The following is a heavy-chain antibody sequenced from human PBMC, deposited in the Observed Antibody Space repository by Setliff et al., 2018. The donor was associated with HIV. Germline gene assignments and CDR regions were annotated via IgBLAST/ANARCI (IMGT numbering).Heavy chain of an antibody. V-gene: IGHV1-3*01. CDR1: GYTFTSYA. CDR2: INAGNGNT. Sequence: ASVKVSCKASGYTFTSYAMHWVRQAPGQRLEWMGWINAGNGNTKYSQKFQGRVTITRDTSTSTAYMELRSLRSEDTAIYYCARGRGPSRFDYWGQGTLVTVSS. J-gene: IGHJ4*01. CDR3: ARGRGPSRFDY.